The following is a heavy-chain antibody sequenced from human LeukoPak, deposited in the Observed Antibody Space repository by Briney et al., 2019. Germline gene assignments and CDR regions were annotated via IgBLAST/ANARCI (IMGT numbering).Heavy chain of an antibody. V-gene: IGHV1-69*13. CDR3: AFFSVVVTAGEIDY. Sequence: SVKVSCKASGGTFSSYAISWVRQAPGQGLEWMGGIIPIFGTANYAQKFQGRVTITADESTSTAYMELSSLRSEDTAVYYCAFFSVVVTAGEIDYWGQGTLVTVSS. D-gene: IGHD2-21*02. J-gene: IGHJ4*02. CDR1: GGTFSSYA. CDR2: IIPIFGTA.